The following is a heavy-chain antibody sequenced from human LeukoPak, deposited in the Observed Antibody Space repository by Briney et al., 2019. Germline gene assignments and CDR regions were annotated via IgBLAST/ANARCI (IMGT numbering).Heavy chain of an antibody. CDR1: GASINNYY. J-gene: IGHJ4*02. Sequence: SETLSLTCTVSGASINNYYWGWIRQPPGKGLEWIGYIYYSGSTYYNPSLKSRVTISVDTSKNQFSLKLSSVTAADTAVYYCARERAGDTAMDEGFDYWGQGTLVTVSS. D-gene: IGHD5-18*01. CDR3: ARERAGDTAMDEGFDY. CDR2: IYYSGST. V-gene: IGHV4-59*12.